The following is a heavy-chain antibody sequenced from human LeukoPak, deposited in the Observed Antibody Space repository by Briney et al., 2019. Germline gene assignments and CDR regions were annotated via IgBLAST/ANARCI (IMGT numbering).Heavy chain of an antibody. CDR2: IKQDGSEK. Sequence: GGSLRLSCAASGFTFSSYWMSWVRQAPGKGLEWVANIKQDGSEKYYVDSVKGRFTISRDNAKNSLYLQMNSLRAEDTAVYYCARVAPPYDFWSGYPRYCYYMDVWGKGTTVTVSS. CDR1: GFTFSSYW. V-gene: IGHV3-7*01. CDR3: ARVAPPYDFWSGYPRYCYYMDV. J-gene: IGHJ6*03. D-gene: IGHD3-3*01.